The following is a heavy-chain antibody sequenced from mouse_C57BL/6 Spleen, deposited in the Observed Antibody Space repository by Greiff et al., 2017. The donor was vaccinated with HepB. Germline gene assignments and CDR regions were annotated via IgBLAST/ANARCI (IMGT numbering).Heavy chain of an antibody. CDR2: ISSGSSTI. D-gene: IGHD1-1*01. V-gene: IGHV5-17*01. J-gene: IGHJ1*03. CDR1: GFTFSDYG. CDR3: ARPGYGSSYLYWYFDV. Sequence: EVKLQESGGGLVKPGGSLKLSCAASGFTFSDYGMHWVRQAPEKGLEWVAYISSGSSTIYYADTVKGRFTISRDNAKNTLFLQMTSLRSEDTAMYYCARPGYGSSYLYWYFDVWGTGTTVTVSS.